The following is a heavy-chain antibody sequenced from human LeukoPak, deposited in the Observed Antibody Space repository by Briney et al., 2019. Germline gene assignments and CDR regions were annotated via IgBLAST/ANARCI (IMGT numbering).Heavy chain of an antibody. Sequence: SETLSLTCTVSGGSISSSSYYWGWIRQPPGKGLEWIGSIYHSGSTYYNPSLKSRVTISVDTSKNQFSLKLSSVTAADTAVYYCASWNRGAFDYWGQGTLVTVSS. D-gene: IGHD2/OR15-2a*01. CDR3: ASWNRGAFDY. CDR1: GGSISSSSYY. CDR2: IYHSGST. J-gene: IGHJ4*02. V-gene: IGHV4-39*07.